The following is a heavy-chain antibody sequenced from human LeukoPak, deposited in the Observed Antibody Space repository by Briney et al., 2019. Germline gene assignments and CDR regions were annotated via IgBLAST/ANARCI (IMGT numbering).Heavy chain of an antibody. J-gene: IGHJ4*02. Sequence: GGSLRLSCVASGFTFSSYAMSWVRQAPGKGLEWVSGISGSGHRTYYADSVKGRFTISRDNSKSTLYLQMNSLRAEGTAVYYCAKDWGEYFDYVWGSFTSFDSWGQGTLVTVSS. CDR2: ISGSGHRT. V-gene: IGHV3-23*01. CDR1: GFTFSSYA. D-gene: IGHD3-16*01. CDR3: AKDWGEYFDYVWGSFTSFDS.